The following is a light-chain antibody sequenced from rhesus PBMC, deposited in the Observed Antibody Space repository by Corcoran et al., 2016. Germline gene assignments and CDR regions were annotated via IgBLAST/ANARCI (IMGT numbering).Light chain of an antibody. Sequence: DIQMTQSPSSLSASIGDKVTITCRASQGISNWLAWYQQKPGKAPKRLIYTASNLQSGVPSRFSGRGSGTDYTLTISSLQPEDFATYYCQQGYNTPWTFGQGTKVEIK. V-gene: IGKV1-18*01. CDR3: QQGYNTPWT. CDR2: TAS. J-gene: IGKJ1*01. CDR1: QGISNW.